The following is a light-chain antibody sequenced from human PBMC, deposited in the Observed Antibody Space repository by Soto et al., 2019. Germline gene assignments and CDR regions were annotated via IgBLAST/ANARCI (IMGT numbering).Light chain of an antibody. CDR2: DVS. J-gene: IGLJ2*01. CDR3: TSWRTSTTMI. V-gene: IGLV2-14*03. Sequence: QSLLTQPASVSGSPGQSITISCTGTSSDIGGYNFVSWYQQHPGKAPKLMLYDVSMRPSGVSSRFSGSKSGNTASLTISGLQDEDEADYYCTSWRTSTTMIFGGGTKLTVL. CDR1: SSDIGGYNF.